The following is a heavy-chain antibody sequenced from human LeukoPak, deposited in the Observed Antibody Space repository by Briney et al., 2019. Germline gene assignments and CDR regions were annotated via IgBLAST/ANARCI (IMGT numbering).Heavy chain of an antibody. CDR3: ARVGYDSSGYRAFDI. J-gene: IGHJ3*02. CDR1: GGSISGNY. D-gene: IGHD3-22*01. Sequence: SETLSLTCTVSGGSISGNYWSWIRQPPGKGLEWIGYIYYSGSTNYNPSLKSRITISVDTSKNQFSLKLSSVTAADTAVYYCARVGYDSSGYRAFDIWGQGTMVTVSS. CDR2: IYYSGST. V-gene: IGHV4-59*12.